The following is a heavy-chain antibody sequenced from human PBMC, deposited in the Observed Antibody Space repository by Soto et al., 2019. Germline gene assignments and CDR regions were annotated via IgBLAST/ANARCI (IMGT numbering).Heavy chain of an antibody. J-gene: IGHJ4*02. CDR1: GGSISSSSYY. CDR3: ARLSDSSGIDY. V-gene: IGHV4-39*01. Sequence: QLQLQESGPGLVKPSETLSLTCTVSGGSISSSSYYWGWIRQPPGKGLEWIGGIYYSGSTYYNPSLKSRVTISVDTSKNQFSLKLSSVTAADTAVYYCARLSDSSGIDYWGQGTLVTVSS. D-gene: IGHD6-19*01. CDR2: IYYSGST.